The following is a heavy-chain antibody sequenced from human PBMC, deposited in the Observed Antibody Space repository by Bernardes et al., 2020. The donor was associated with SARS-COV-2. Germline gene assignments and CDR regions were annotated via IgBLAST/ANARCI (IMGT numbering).Heavy chain of an antibody. D-gene: IGHD3-10*01. V-gene: IGHV3-11*01. Sequence: SLSLSCAASGFTFSDSWMSWIRQVPGKGLEWISYISGSGDTKYYADSVKGRFTVSRDNAKTSLFLQMNSLRTDDTAVYYCARGTGVSWGQGTLVTVSS. J-gene: IGHJ5*02. CDR3: ARGTGVS. CDR1: GFTFSDSW. CDR2: ISGSGDTK.